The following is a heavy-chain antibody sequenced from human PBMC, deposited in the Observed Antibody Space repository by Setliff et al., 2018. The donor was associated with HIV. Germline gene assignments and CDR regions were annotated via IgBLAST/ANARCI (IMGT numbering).Heavy chain of an antibody. V-gene: IGHV4-39*01. Sequence: PSETLSLTCSVSGGSISSRSPYYWGWVRQPPGKGLEWIATIHYSGSTYHNPSLESRVTISVDTSKNQFSLKLSSVTAADTAVYYCRFTGREGAAAGEDLPYVEDVVEDVWGQGTTVTVSS. D-gene: IGHD6-13*01. J-gene: IGHJ6*02. CDR1: GGSISSRSPYY. CDR2: IHYSGST. CDR3: RFTGREGAAAGEDLPYVEDVVEDV.